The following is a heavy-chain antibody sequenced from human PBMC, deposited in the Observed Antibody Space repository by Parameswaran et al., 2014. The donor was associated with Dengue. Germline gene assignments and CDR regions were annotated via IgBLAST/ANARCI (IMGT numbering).Heavy chain of an antibody. J-gene: IGHJ4*02. Sequence: WIRQPPGKGLEWIGSIYYSGSTYYNPSLKSRVTISVDTSKNQFSLKLSSVTAADTAVYYCASGTYYYYFDYWGQGTLVTVSS. D-gene: IGHD3-10*01. V-gene: IGHV4-39*01. CDR3: ASGTYYYYFDY. CDR2: IYYSGST.